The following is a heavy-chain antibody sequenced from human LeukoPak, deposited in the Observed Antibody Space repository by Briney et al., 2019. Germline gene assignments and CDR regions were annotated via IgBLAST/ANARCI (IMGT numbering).Heavy chain of an antibody. CDR1: GFTFDDYA. CDR3: AKDRRGYSSGWSHFDY. CDR2: ISWNSGSI. D-gene: IGHD6-19*01. Sequence: PGGSLRLSCAASGFTFDDYAMHWVRQAPGKGLEWVSGISWNSGSIGYADSVKGRFTISRDNAKNSLYLQMSSLRAEDTALYYCAKDRRGYSSGWSHFDYWGQGTLVTVSS. J-gene: IGHJ4*02. V-gene: IGHV3-9*01.